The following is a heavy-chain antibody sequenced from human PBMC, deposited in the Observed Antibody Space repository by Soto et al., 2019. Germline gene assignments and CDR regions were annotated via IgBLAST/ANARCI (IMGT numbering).Heavy chain of an antibody. D-gene: IGHD6-19*01. J-gene: IGHJ4*02. CDR3: VRGWSEY. V-gene: IGHV3-74*01. Sequence: PGGSLRLSCAASGFTFSSDWMHWVRQAPGKGLVWVSRINSDGSSINYADSVKCRFTVSRDNAKNTLHLQMNSLRAEDTAVYYCVRGWSEYWGRGTMFTVAS. CDR2: INSDGSSI. CDR1: GFTFSSDW.